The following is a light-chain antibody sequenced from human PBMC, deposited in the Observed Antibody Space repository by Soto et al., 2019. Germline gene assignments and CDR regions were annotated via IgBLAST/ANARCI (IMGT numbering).Light chain of an antibody. V-gene: IGLV2-8*01. CDR1: SSVIGGYNS. J-gene: IGLJ1*01. Sequence: QSALTQSPSASGSPGQSVTISCTGTSSVIGGYNSVSWYQQHPGKAPKVMIYDVSKRPSGVPDRFSGSKSGNTASLTVSALQTEDEADYYCSSYTDRNNLVFGTGTKLTVL. CDR2: DVS. CDR3: SSYTDRNNLV.